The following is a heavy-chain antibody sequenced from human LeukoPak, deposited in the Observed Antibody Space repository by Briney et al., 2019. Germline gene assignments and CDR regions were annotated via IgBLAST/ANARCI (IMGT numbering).Heavy chain of an antibody. Sequence: PSETLSLTCTVSGGSISSSSYYWGWIRQPPGKGLEWIGSIYYSGSTYYNPSLKSRVTISVDTSKNQFSLKLSSVTAADTAVYYCARDLTYGDYRIGSAFDIWGQGTMVTVSS. CDR1: GGSISSSSYY. D-gene: IGHD4-17*01. CDR3: ARDLTYGDYRIGSAFDI. J-gene: IGHJ3*02. V-gene: IGHV4-39*07. CDR2: IYYSGST.